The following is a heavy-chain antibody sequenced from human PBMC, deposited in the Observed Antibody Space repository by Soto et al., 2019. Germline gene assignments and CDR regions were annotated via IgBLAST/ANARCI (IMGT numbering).Heavy chain of an antibody. CDR3: ARCLLTYYYDSSGYWDAFDI. J-gene: IGHJ3*02. D-gene: IGHD3-22*01. V-gene: IGHV4-4*02. CDR1: SGSISSSNW. CDR2: IYHSGST. Sequence: SVTLSLTCAVSSGSISSSNWWSWVRQPPGKGLEWIGEIYHSGSTNYNPSLKSRVTISVDKSKNQFSLKLSSVTAADTAVYYCARCLLTYYYDSSGYWDAFDIWGQGTMVTVSS.